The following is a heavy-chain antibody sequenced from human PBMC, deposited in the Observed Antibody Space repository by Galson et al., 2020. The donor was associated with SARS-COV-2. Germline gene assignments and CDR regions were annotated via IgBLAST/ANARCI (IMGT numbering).Heavy chain of an antibody. V-gene: IGHV4-4*07. CDR2: IYRSGSP. Sequence: SETLSLTCTVAGGSISPYYWSWIRQPAGKGLEWIGRIYRSGSPYYNTSLKSRVTMSLDKSKNQIFLKLSVVTAGDTAVYFCASDYGDFGFGQHWGQGTLVTVSS. D-gene: IGHD4-17*01. CDR3: ASDYGDFGFGQH. J-gene: IGHJ1*01. CDR1: GGSISPYY.